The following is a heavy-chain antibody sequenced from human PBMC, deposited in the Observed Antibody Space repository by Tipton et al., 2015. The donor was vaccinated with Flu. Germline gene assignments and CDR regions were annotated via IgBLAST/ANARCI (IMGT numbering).Heavy chain of an antibody. CDR3: ARDDGDYGLGSYHYYYGTDV. V-gene: IGHV4-61*02. CDR1: GDSISSGTYY. CDR2: VYTSGST. J-gene: IGHJ6*02. D-gene: IGHD3-10*01. Sequence: TLSLTCTVSGDSISSGTYYWSWIRQPAGKGLEWIGRVYTSGSTNYNPSLRSRVTISVDTSKNQFSLKLSSVTAADTAVYYCARDDGDYGLGSYHYYYGTDVWGQGTTVTVSS.